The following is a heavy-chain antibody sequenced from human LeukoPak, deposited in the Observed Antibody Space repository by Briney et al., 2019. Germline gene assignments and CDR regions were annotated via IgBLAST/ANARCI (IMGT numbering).Heavy chain of an antibody. CDR3: SRGIGGSYYVGYYFDY. D-gene: IGHD1-26*01. Sequence: SVKVSCKASGGTFSSYAISWVRQAPGQGLEWMGGIIPIFGTANYAQKFQGRVTIPADESTGTAYMEPSSLRSEHTAVYYCSRGIGGSYYVGYYFDYWGQGTLVTVSS. J-gene: IGHJ4*02. CDR1: GGTFSSYA. CDR2: IIPIFGTA. V-gene: IGHV1-69*01.